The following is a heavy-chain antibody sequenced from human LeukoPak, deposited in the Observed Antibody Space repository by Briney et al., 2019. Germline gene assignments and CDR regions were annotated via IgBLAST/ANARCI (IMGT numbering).Heavy chain of an antibody. CDR3: ARKGYSSGWYLDP. D-gene: IGHD6-19*01. Sequence: PSETLSLTCAVSGGSISSSNWWSWVRQPPGKGLEWIGEIYHSGSTNYNPSLKSRVTISVDKSKNQFSLKLSSVTAADTAVYYCARKGYSSGWYLDPWGQGTLVTVSS. CDR1: GGSISSSNW. V-gene: IGHV4-4*02. CDR2: IYHSGST. J-gene: IGHJ5*02.